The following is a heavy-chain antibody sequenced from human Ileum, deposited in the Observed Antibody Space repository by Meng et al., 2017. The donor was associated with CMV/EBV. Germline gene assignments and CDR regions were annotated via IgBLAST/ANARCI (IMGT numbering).Heavy chain of an antibody. D-gene: IGHD6-19*01. Sequence: VSGGSFSGYYWSWIRQPPGKGLEWIGEINHSGSTNYNPSLKSRVTISVDTSKNQFSLKLSSVTAADTAVYYCARGGGGWYLNWFDPWGQGTLVTVSS. V-gene: IGHV4-34*01. CDR1: GGSFSGYY. J-gene: IGHJ5*02. CDR3: ARGGGGWYLNWFDP. CDR2: INHSGST.